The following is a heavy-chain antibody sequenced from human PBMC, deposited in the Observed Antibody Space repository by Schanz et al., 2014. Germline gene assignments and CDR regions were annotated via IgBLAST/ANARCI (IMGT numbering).Heavy chain of an antibody. Sequence: QAQLVESGGGVVQPGRSLRLSCVASGFTFSDYYMSWIRQAPGKGLEWVSYISNSGTTIYYADSVKGRFTISRDNAKNSLYLQMNSLRAEDTALYYCARDFPYVSGSYYKGFGYWGQGTLVTVSS. V-gene: IGHV3-11*01. J-gene: IGHJ4*02. D-gene: IGHD3-10*01. CDR3: ARDFPYVSGSYYKGFGY. CDR2: ISNSGTTI. CDR1: GFTFSDYY.